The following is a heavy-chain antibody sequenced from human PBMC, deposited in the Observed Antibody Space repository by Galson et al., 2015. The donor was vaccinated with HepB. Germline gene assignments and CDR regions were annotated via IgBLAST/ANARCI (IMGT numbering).Heavy chain of an antibody. CDR1: GFTFSSYS. CDR3: AREGELGIAVAGLDY. V-gene: IGHV3-48*01. D-gene: IGHD6-19*01. J-gene: IGHJ4*02. Sequence: SLRLSCAASGFTFSSYSMNWVRQAPGKGLEWVSYISSSSSTIYYADSVKGRFTISRDNAKNSLYLQMNSLRAEDTAVYYCAREGELGIAVAGLDYWGQGTLVTVSS. CDR2: ISSSSSTI.